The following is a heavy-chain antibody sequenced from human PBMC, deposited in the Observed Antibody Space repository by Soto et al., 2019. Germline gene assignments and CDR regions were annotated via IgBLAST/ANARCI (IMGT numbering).Heavy chain of an antibody. CDR3: ARRNTAMVSSFDY. CDR2: IYYSGST. D-gene: IGHD5-18*01. CDR1: GGSISSSSYY. Sequence: TSETLSLTCTVSGGSISSSSYYWGWIRQPPGKGLEWIGSIYYSGSTYYNPSLKSRVTISVDTSKNQFSLKLSSVTAADTAVYYCARRNTAMVSSFDYWGQGTLVTVSS. V-gene: IGHV4-39*01. J-gene: IGHJ4*02.